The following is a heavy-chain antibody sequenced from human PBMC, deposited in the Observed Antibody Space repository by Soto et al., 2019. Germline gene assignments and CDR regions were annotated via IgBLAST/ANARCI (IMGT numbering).Heavy chain of an antibody. CDR1: GYTFTSYA. D-gene: IGHD2-15*01. CDR2: INAGNGNT. Sequence: ASVKVSCKASGYTFTSYAMHWVRQAPGQRLEWMGWINAGNGNTKYSQKFQGRVTITRDTSASTAYMELSSLRSEDTAVYYCARDNGPNDRGSSDYYYMDVWGKGTTVTVSS. V-gene: IGHV1-3*01. CDR3: ARDNGPNDRGSSDYYYMDV. J-gene: IGHJ6*03.